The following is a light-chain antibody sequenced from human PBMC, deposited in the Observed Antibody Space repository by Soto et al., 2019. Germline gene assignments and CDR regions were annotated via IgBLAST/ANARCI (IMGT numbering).Light chain of an antibody. Sequence: EIVLTQSPGTLSLSPGERATLSCRTRQTISSTYFAWYQQKPGQAPRLLIYAASSRETGIPDTFSGSGSGTDFTLTISRLEPEDFAVYYCQQYDSSPYSFGQGTKVDI. CDR3: QQYDSSPYS. CDR2: AAS. V-gene: IGKV3-20*01. J-gene: IGKJ2*01. CDR1: QTISSTY.